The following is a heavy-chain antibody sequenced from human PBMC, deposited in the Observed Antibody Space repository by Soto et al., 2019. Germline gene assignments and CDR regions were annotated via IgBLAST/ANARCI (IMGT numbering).Heavy chain of an antibody. Sequence: SVTVSCKASGYTFTGSYMHWVRQAPGQGLEWMGGIIPNFGTANYAQKFQGRVTITADTSTSTAYMELSSLRSEDTAVYFCARSRWLQFFYYGMDVWGQGTTVTVSS. D-gene: IGHD5-12*01. CDR3: ARSRWLQFFYYGMDV. CDR1: GYTFTGSY. J-gene: IGHJ6*02. V-gene: IGHV1-69*06. CDR2: IIPNFGTA.